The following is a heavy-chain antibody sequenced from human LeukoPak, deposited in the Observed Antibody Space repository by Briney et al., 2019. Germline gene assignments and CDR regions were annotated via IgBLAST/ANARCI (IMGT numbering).Heavy chain of an antibody. V-gene: IGHV4-59*08. Sequence: SQTLSLTCSVSGGSISSLYWSWIRQHPGKGLEWIGYIYYTGSTNYNPSLKSRATMFVDMSKNQFSLRLSSVTAADTAGYYCARHRAYSSSSPFDYWGQGTLVTVSS. D-gene: IGHD6-6*01. CDR1: GGSISSLY. CDR2: IYYTGST. CDR3: ARHRAYSSSSPFDY. J-gene: IGHJ4*02.